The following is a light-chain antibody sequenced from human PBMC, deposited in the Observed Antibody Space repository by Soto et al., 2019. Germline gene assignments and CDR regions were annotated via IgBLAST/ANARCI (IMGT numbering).Light chain of an antibody. CDR3: QKYNSVPFT. J-gene: IGKJ3*01. Sequence: DIQMTQSPSSLSASVGDTVTITCRASQDISNYLAWFQQRSGKSPKLLIYAASTLESGVPSRFGGGRSGTDFTLTISSLQPEDVGTFYCQKYNSVPFTFGPGTKVDIK. CDR2: AAS. V-gene: IGKV1-27*01. CDR1: QDISNY.